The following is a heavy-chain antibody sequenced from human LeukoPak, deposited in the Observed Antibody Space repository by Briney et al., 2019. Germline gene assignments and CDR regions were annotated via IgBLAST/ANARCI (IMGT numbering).Heavy chain of an antibody. CDR3: ATCQFGGGACYSGYYYYYMDV. Sequence: GESLMTSCKGSGYSFTSYWIAWVRQMPGKGLEWMGIIYLGESDTRYSPSFQGQVTISADKSITTAYSQWSSLKASDTAMYYCATCQFGGGACYSGYYYYYMDVWGKGTTVTVSS. J-gene: IGHJ6*03. D-gene: IGHD2-15*01. V-gene: IGHV5-51*01. CDR1: GYSFTSYW. CDR2: IYLGESDT.